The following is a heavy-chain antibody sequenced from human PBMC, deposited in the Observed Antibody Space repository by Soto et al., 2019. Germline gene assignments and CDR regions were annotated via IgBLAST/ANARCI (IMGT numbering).Heavy chain of an antibody. CDR1: GFTFSSYG. J-gene: IGHJ6*02. D-gene: IGHD3-22*01. V-gene: IGHV3-30*18. Sequence: XGSLGLSCAASGFTFSSYGMHWVRQAPGKGLEWVAVISYDGSNKYYADSVKGRFTISRDNSKNTLYLQMNSLRAEDAAVYYCAKIPDSSGYYGVYYYYGMDVWGQGTTVTVSS. CDR2: ISYDGSNK. CDR3: AKIPDSSGYYGVYYYYGMDV.